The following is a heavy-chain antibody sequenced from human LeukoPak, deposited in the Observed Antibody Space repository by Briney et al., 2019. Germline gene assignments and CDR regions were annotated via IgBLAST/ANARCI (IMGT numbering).Heavy chain of an antibody. D-gene: IGHD4-11*01. V-gene: IGHV3-64*01. Sequence: PGGSLRLTCAASGFTFSSYAMHWVRQAPGKGLEYVSAISSNGGSTYYANSVKGRFTISRDNSKNTLYLQMGSLRAEDMAVYYCARVDGYSNWALEYWGQGTLVTVSS. CDR1: GFTFSSYA. CDR3: ARVDGYSNWALEY. J-gene: IGHJ4*02. CDR2: ISSNGGST.